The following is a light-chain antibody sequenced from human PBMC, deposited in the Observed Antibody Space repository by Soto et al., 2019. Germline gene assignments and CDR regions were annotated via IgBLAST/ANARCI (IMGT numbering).Light chain of an antibody. J-gene: IGKJ2*01. CDR3: QQYGSSPPYP. V-gene: IGKV3-20*01. CDR1: QSVSSSY. Sequence: EIVLTQSPGTLSLSPGERATLSCRASQSVSSSYLAWYQQKPGQAPRLRIYGASSRATGIPDRFSGSVSGTDFTLTISRLEPEDFAVYYCQQYGSSPPYPVGQGTKLEIK. CDR2: GAS.